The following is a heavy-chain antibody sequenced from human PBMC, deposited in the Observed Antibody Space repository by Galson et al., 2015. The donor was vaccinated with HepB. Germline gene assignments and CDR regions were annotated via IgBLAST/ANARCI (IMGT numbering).Heavy chain of an antibody. CDR2: IYYSGST. J-gene: IGHJ4*02. CDR1: GGSISSSSYY. Sequence: ATLSLTCTVSGGSISSSSYYWGWIRQHPGKGLEWIGSIYYSGSTYYNPSLKSRVTISVDTSKNQFSLKLSSVTAADTAVYYCARDARVYDYGVSPRNYWGQGTLVTVSS. D-gene: IGHD4-17*01. V-gene: IGHV4-39*07. CDR3: ARDARVYDYGVSPRNY.